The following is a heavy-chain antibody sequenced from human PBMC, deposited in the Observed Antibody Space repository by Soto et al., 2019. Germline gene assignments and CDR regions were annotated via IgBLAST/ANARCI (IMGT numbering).Heavy chain of an antibody. J-gene: IGHJ1*01. D-gene: IGHD2-2*01. CDR3: ARGGVVPAAMSYFQH. CDR2: IWYDGSNK. Sequence: ESGGGVVQPGRSLRLSCAASGFTFSSYGMHWVRQAPGKGLEWVAVIWYDGSNKYYADSVKGRFTISRDNSKNTLYLQMNSLRAEDTAVYYCARGGVVPAAMSYFQHWGQGTLVTVSS. V-gene: IGHV3-33*01. CDR1: GFTFSSYG.